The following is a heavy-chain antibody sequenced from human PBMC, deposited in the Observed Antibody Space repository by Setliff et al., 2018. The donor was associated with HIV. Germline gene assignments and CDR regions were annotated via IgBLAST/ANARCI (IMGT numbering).Heavy chain of an antibody. CDR3: ARHRDGGTYPLDY. CDR2: IYHSGNT. D-gene: IGHD1-26*01. Sequence: SETLSLTCSVSGYSLSSDYYWGWIRQPPGKGLEWIASIYHSGNTRYNPSLKSRVTISLDTSKNRFSLQLTSVTAADTAVYYCARHRDGGTYPLDYWGQGTLVTVSS. J-gene: IGHJ4*02. CDR1: GYSLSSDYY. V-gene: IGHV4-38-2*02.